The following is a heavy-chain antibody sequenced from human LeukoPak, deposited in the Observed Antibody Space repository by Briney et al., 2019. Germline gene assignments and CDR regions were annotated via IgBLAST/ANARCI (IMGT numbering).Heavy chain of an antibody. V-gene: IGHV1-8*01. Sequence: GASVKVSCKASGYTFTSYDINWVRQATGQGLEWMGWMNPNSGNTGYAQKFQGRVTMTRNTSISTAYMELSSLRSEDTAVYYCARMPPHGYYYYYYGMDVWGQGTTVTVSS. D-gene: IGHD2-2*01. CDR3: ARMPPHGYYYYYYGMDV. CDR1: GYTFTSYD. CDR2: MNPNSGNT. J-gene: IGHJ6*02.